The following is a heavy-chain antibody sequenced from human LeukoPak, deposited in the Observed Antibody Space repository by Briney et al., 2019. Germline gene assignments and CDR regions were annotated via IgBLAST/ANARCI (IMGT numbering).Heavy chain of an antibody. D-gene: IGHD3-3*01. V-gene: IGHV1-69*13. CDR2: ITPIFGTA. CDR1: GGTFSNYV. Sequence: SVNVSCTASGGTFSNYVINWVRQAPGQGLEWMGGITPIFGTANYAQKFQGRVTITADESTKTAFMDLSSVRREDTAVYYCAISNPTIYDYWGQGTLVTVSS. J-gene: IGHJ4*02. CDR3: AISNPTIYDY.